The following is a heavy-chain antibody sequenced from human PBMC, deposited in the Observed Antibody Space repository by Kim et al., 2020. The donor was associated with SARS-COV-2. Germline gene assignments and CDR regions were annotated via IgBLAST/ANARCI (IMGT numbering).Heavy chain of an antibody. CDR2: ISSSSSYI. CDR3: AREVIAYYYGSGPPNFDY. D-gene: IGHD3-10*01. Sequence: GGSLRLSCAASGFTFSSYSMNWVRQAPGKGLEWVSSISSSSSYIYYADSVKGRFTISRDNAKNSLYLQMNSLRAEDTAVYYCAREVIAYYYGSGPPNFDYWGQGTLVTVSS. CDR1: GFTFSSYS. V-gene: IGHV3-21*01. J-gene: IGHJ4*02.